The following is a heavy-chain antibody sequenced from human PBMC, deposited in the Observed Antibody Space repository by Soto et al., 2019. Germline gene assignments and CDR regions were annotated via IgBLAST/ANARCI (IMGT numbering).Heavy chain of an antibody. CDR1: GGSISSYY. Sequence: TLSLTCTVSGGSISSYYWSWIRQPPGKGLEWIGYIYYSGSTNYNPSLKSRVTISVDTSKNQFSLKLSSVTAADTAVYYCARARPXDIVVVVPRPGYYGMDVWGQGTTVTVSS. D-gene: IGHD2-15*01. J-gene: IGHJ6*02. CDR2: IYYSGST. V-gene: IGHV4-59*01. CDR3: ARARPXDIVVVVPRPGYYGMDV.